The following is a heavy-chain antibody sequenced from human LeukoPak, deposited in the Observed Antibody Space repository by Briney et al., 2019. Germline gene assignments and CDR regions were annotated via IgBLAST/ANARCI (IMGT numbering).Heavy chain of an antibody. Sequence: PGRSLTLSCAASGFSFNTYAMRWVRQAPGQGLEWVALIWHDGSHKFYSNSVRGQFTISRDNSKNTVYLQMNNLRPEDTAVYYCARDIFGSGSYPDFWGQGTLVTVSS. CDR1: GFSFNTYA. J-gene: IGHJ4*02. D-gene: IGHD3-10*01. CDR3: ARDIFGSGSYPDF. CDR2: IWHDGSHK. V-gene: IGHV3-33*01.